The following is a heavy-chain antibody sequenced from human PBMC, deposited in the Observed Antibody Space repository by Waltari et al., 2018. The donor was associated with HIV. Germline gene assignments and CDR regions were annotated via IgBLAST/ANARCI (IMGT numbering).Heavy chain of an antibody. CDR1: RGTLSNTA. Sequence: QALLVQAGAEVKNPGSSATASRKTPRGTLSNTAISWVRQAPRQGLEWMGGIIPVFGTADYAQKFRDRVTITADESTTTVYMEVSSLRPDDTAVYYCARDEGLALGAAGDAFDIWGQGTVVTVSS. CDR3: ARDEGLALGAAGDAFDI. J-gene: IGHJ3*02. V-gene: IGHV1-69*01. D-gene: IGHD1-26*01. CDR2: IIPVFGTA.